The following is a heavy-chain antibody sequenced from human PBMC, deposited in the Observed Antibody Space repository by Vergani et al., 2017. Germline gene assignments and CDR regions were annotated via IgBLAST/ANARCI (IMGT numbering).Heavy chain of an antibody. Sequence: QVKLQESGPGLLKPSQTLSLTCTVSGESIRSGSHYWSWIRQPAGKGPEWIGHIHTGGRTDLNPSFKSRVSISVDTSKSQFSLKLNSVTVADTAVYYCARDRPYCTSGSCPAIWGQGTMVTVSS. CDR3: ARDRPYCTSGSCPAI. CDR1: GESIRSGSHY. CDR2: IHTGGRT. D-gene: IGHD2-15*01. V-gene: IGHV4-61*02. J-gene: IGHJ4*02.